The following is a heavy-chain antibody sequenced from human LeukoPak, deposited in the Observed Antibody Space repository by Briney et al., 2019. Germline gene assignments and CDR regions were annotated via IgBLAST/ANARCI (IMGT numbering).Heavy chain of an antibody. V-gene: IGHV4-59*12. Sequence: SETLSLTCTVSGGSISSYYWSWIRQPPGKGLEWIGYIYYSGSTNYNPSLKSRVTISVDTSKNQFSLKLSSVTAADTAVYYCARGLIAVAGRVAPDYWGQGTLVTVSS. CDR1: GGSISSYY. J-gene: IGHJ4*02. CDR3: ARGLIAVAGRVAPDY. D-gene: IGHD6-19*01. CDR2: IYYSGST.